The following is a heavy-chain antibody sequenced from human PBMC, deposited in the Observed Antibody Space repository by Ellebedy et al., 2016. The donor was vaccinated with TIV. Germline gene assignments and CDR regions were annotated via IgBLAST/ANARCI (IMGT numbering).Heavy chain of an antibody. Sequence: SETLSLXXTVSGGSVSSSSYFWGWIRQPPGKGLEWIGSLYYSGTTYYNPSLESRVTISVDTSKNHFSLKLTSLTAADTAVYYCARQSPYNKYRPYFDSWGQGTLVTVSS. D-gene: IGHD4-11*01. V-gene: IGHV4-39*01. CDR2: LYYSGTT. CDR3: ARQSPYNKYRPYFDS. CDR1: GGSVSSSSYF. J-gene: IGHJ4*02.